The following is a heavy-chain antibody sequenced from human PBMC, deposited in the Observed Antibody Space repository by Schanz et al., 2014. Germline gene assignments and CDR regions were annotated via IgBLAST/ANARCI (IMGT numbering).Heavy chain of an antibody. D-gene: IGHD2-8*02. CDR1: GFTFSSYA. CDR3: AKSLESCPGGRCSRGYFDY. V-gene: IGHV3-23*04. Sequence: EVQLVESGGGWVQPGGSLRLSCAASGFTFSSYAMSWVRQAPGKGLEWVSGFDAHDGRAYYADSAKGRFTISRDNFKGALYLQMSSLRAEDTAVYYFAKSLESCPGGRCSRGYFDYWGQGTLVTVSS. CDR2: FDAHDGRA. J-gene: IGHJ4*02.